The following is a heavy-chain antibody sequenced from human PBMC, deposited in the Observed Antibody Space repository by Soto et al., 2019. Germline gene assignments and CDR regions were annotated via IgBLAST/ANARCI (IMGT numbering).Heavy chain of an antibody. D-gene: IGHD3-16*01. V-gene: IGHV1-46*01. CDR3: ARGGSFGHDY. CDR2: IIHSDVST. J-gene: IGHJ4*02. CDR1: GYTFTNFY. Sequence: QVLLVQSGADVKKPGASVRISCKASGYTFTNFYMHWVRQAPGQVLEWMAMIIHSDVSTSYGEKFQGRVTMRMDTSTSTVYMELSNLRSEDTAMYYCARGGSFGHDYWGQGTLVPVSS.